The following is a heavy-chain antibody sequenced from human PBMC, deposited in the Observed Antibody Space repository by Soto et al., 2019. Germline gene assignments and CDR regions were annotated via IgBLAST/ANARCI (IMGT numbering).Heavy chain of an antibody. D-gene: IGHD3-9*01. Sequence: GGSLRLSCAASGFSFSTYYMHWVRQAPGKGPVWVSRISSDGSTTTYADSVKGRFTISRDNAKNTLYLQVNSLRADDTAVYYCARVPICRGFDWFFYFDSWGQGALVTVSS. CDR1: GFSFSTYY. J-gene: IGHJ4*02. V-gene: IGHV3-74*01. CDR2: ISSDGSTT. CDR3: ARVPICRGFDWFFYFDS.